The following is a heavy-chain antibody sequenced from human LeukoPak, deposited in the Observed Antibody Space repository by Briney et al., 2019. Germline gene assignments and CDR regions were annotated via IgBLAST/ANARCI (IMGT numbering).Heavy chain of an antibody. Sequence: ASVKVSCKTSGYSFTNYAIHWVRQATGQGLEWLGYMNPNSGYTGYAQKFQGRLTITSDTSINTAYMELSSLRSEDTAVYYCAREPRRFGDWGQGTLVTVSS. V-gene: IGHV1-8*01. CDR2: MNPNSGYT. CDR1: GYSFTNYA. J-gene: IGHJ4*02. CDR3: AREPRRFGD. D-gene: IGHD3-10*01.